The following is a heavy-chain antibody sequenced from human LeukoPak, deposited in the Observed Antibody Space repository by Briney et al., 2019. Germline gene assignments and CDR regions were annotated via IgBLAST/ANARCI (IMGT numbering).Heavy chain of an antibody. V-gene: IGHV4-34*01. D-gene: IGHD3-3*01. CDR1: GGSFSGYY. Sequence: PSETLSLTCAVYGGSFSGYYWSWIRQPPGKGLEWIGEINHSGSTNYNPSLKSRVTISVDTSKNQFSLKLSSVTAADTAVYYCARGPYCDFWSGYYRRNYYYMDVWGKGTTVTVSS. CDR3: ARGPYCDFWSGYYRRNYYYMDV. CDR2: INHSGST. J-gene: IGHJ6*03.